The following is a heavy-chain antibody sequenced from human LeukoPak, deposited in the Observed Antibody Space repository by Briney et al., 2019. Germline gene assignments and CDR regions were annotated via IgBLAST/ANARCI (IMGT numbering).Heavy chain of an antibody. CDR3: ARVKHDYSNWGNYYYYYMDV. Sequence: ASVKVSCKASGYTFTSYGIIWVRQAPGQGLEWMGWISAYNGNTNYAQKLQGRVTMTTDTSTSTAYMELRSLRSDDTAVYYCARVKHDYSNWGNYYYYYMDVWGKGTTVTVSS. D-gene: IGHD4-11*01. J-gene: IGHJ6*03. V-gene: IGHV1-18*01. CDR2: ISAYNGNT. CDR1: GYTFTSYG.